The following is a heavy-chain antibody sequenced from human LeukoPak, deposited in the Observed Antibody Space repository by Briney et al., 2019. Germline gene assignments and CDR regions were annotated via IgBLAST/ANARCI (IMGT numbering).Heavy chain of an antibody. CDR3: ARASHYYSNRGPFDY. CDR1: VFTFSSYA. CDR2: ISYDGSNK. V-gene: IGHV3-30-3*01. Sequence: GGSLRLSCVASVFTFSSYAMHGVRQAPGKGLEWVAVISYDGSNKYYADSVKGRFTISRDNSKNTLYLQMNSLRAADTAVSFCARASHYYSNRGPFDYWGQGTLVTVSS. D-gene: IGHD4-11*01. J-gene: IGHJ4*02.